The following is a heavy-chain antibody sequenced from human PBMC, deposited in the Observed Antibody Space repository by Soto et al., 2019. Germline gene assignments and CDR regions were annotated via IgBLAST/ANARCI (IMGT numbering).Heavy chain of an antibody. D-gene: IGHD1-26*01. CDR3: ARAPILVSVGRHGNYFSS. Sequence: SVKASCKASGGTFSNSDIRWVRPAPGQGLELMGGIIPIFDTTCYAQKLQGRITIIADGSTNTVYMELSDLRSADTGVYYCARAPILVSVGRHGNYFSSWGQGTRVTVYS. J-gene: IGHJ4*02. CDR2: IIPIFDTT. CDR1: GGTFSNSD. V-gene: IGHV1-69*13.